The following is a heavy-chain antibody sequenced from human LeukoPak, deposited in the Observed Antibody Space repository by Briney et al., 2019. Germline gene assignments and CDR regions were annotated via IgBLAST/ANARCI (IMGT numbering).Heavy chain of an antibody. Sequence: SQTLSLTCAISGDSVSSNSAAWNWIRQSPSTGLEWRGRTYYRSKWYNDYAVSVKSRITIKPDTSKNQFSLQLKSVTPEDTAVYYCAKSYSSGWDFDYWGQGTLVTVSS. J-gene: IGHJ4*02. CDR3: AKSYSSGWDFDY. D-gene: IGHD6-19*01. CDR1: GDSVSSNSAA. CDR2: TYYRSKWYN. V-gene: IGHV6-1*01.